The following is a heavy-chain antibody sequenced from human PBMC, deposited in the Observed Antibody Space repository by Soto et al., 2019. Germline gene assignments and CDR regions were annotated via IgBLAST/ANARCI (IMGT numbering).Heavy chain of an antibody. V-gene: IGHV1-46*01. CDR2: INPSGGST. J-gene: IGHJ4*02. Sequence: ASVKVSCKTSGYTFTSYYMHWVRQAPGQGLEWMGIINPSGGSTSYAQKFQGRVTMTRDTSTSTVYMELSSLRSEDTAVYYCARGRCSGGSCYSGFWHWGQGTLVTVSS. CDR3: ARGRCSGGSCYSGFWH. CDR1: GYTFTSYY. D-gene: IGHD2-15*01.